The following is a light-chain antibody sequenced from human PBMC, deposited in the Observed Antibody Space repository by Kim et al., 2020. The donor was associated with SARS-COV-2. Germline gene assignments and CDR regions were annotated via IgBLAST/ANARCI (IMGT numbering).Light chain of an antibody. CDR2: DNS. Sequence: VTISGTGSSANIGEGYDVHWYQQLPGTAPKLLIYDNSTRPSGVPDRFSGSKSGTSASLAITGLQAEDEADYYCQSYDSSLSALYVFGTGTKVTVL. V-gene: IGLV1-40*01. J-gene: IGLJ1*01. CDR3: QSYDSSLSALYV. CDR1: SANIGEGYD.